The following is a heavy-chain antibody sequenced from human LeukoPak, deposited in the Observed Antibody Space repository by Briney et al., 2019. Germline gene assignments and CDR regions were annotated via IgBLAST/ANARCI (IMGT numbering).Heavy chain of an antibody. J-gene: IGHJ3*02. V-gene: IGHV3-48*02. CDR3: ARDLDYGDLMGAFDI. Sequence: GGSLRLSCAASGFTFSSYSMNWVRQAPGKGLEWVSYISNSSSTIYYADYVKGRFTISRDNAKNSLYLQMNSLRDEDTAVYYCARDLDYGDLMGAFDIWGQGTMVTVSS. D-gene: IGHD4-17*01. CDR2: ISNSSSTI. CDR1: GFTFSSYS.